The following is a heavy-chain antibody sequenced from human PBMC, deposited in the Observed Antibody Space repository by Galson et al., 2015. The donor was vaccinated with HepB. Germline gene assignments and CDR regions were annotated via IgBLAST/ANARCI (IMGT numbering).Heavy chain of an antibody. V-gene: IGHV1-69*02. Sequence: VKVSCKASGGTFSSYTISWVRQAPGQGLEWMGRIIPILGIANYAQKFQGRVTITADKSTSTAYMELSSLRSEDTAVYYCARAFSGSSNFDYWGQGTLVTVSS. CDR3: ARAFSGSSNFDY. CDR1: GGTFSSYT. J-gene: IGHJ4*02. CDR2: IIPILGIA. D-gene: IGHD1-26*01.